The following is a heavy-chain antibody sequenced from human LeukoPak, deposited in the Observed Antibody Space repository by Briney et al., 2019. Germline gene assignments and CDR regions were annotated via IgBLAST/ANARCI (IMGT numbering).Heavy chain of an antibody. CDR3: AMYYYGSGSQSPFDY. V-gene: IGHV1-2*02. Sequence: GASVKVSCKASGYTFTGYYMHWVRQAPGQGLEWMGWINPNSGGTNYAQKFQGRVTMTRDTSISTAYMELSRLRSDDTAVYYCAMYYYGSGSQSPFDYWGRGTLVTVSS. CDR1: GYTFTGYY. CDR2: INPNSGGT. D-gene: IGHD3-10*01. J-gene: IGHJ4*02.